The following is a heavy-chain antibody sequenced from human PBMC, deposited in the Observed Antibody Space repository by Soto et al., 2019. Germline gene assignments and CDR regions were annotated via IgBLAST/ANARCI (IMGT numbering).Heavy chain of an antibody. CDR2: ISSSGSTI. J-gene: IGHJ4*02. Sequence: GGSLRLSCAASGFTFSDYYMSWIRQAPGKGLEWVSYISSSGSTIYYADSVKGRFTISRDNAKNSLYLQMNSLRAEDTAVYYCASANYDYIWGSYRYTEDYYFDYWGQGTLVTVSS. CDR1: GFTFSDYY. V-gene: IGHV3-11*01. CDR3: ASANYDYIWGSYRYTEDYYFDY. D-gene: IGHD3-16*02.